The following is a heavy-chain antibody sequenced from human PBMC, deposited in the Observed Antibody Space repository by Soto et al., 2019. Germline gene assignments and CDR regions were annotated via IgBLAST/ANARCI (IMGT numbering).Heavy chain of an antibody. Sequence: QVQLQESGPGLVKPSQTLSLTCTVSGGSISSGGYYWSWIRQHPGKGLEWIGYIYYSGSTYYNPSLKSRVTLSVDTSNNQFSLKLSSVTAADTAVYYCASLLLGYCTNGVCYYFDYWGQGTLVTVSS. CDR3: ASLLLGYCTNGVCYYFDY. D-gene: IGHD2-8*01. V-gene: IGHV4-31*03. J-gene: IGHJ4*02. CDR1: GGSISSGGYY. CDR2: IYYSGST.